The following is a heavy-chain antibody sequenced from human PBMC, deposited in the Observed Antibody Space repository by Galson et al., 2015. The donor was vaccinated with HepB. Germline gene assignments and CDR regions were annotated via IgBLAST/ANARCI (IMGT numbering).Heavy chain of an antibody. D-gene: IGHD5-12*01. J-gene: IGHJ3*01. CDR1: GDSISSYF. CDR2: IYYSGTT. Sequence: LSLTCTVSGDSISSYFWSWIRQPPGKGLEWIGSIYYSGTTNYNPSLKSRVTISGDTSKSQCSLKLTSVTAADTAMYYCARDSITVPRALDVWGQGTMVTVSS. CDR3: ARDSITVPRALDV. V-gene: IGHV4-59*01.